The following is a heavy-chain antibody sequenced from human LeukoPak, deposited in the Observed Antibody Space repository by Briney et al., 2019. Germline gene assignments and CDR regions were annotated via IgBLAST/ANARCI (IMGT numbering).Heavy chain of an antibody. J-gene: IGHJ3*02. Sequence: ASETLSLTCTVSGGSISSYYWSWIRQPPGKGLEWIGYIYYSGSTDYNSSLKSRVTISVDTSKNQFSLKLSSVTAADTAVYYCARLRGLDAFDIWGQGTMVTVSS. CDR3: ARLRGLDAFDI. D-gene: IGHD1-26*01. V-gene: IGHV4-59*08. CDR1: GGSISSYY. CDR2: IYYSGST.